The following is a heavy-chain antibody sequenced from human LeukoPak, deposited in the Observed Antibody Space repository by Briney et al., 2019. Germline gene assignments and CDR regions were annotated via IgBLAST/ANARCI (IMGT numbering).Heavy chain of an antibody. J-gene: IGHJ4*02. CDR3: ARGYSGTYRVDY. CDR2: INTNGSDT. D-gene: IGHD1-26*01. V-gene: IGHV3-74*01. Sequence: GGSLRLSCAASGFTFSSYWMNWVRQAPGKGLVWVSRINTNGSDTAYADSVKGRFTISRDNAKSTLYLHMNSLRAEDTAVYYCARGYSGTYRVDYWGQGTLVTVSS. CDR1: GFTFSSYW.